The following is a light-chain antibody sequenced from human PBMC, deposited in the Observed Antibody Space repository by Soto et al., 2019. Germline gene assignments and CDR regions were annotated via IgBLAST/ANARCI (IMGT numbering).Light chain of an antibody. CDR2: KAT. CDR1: QTISTW. Sequence: DIQMTQSPSTLSASVGDSVTITCRASQTISTWLAWYQQKPGKPPKVLIYKATSLESGVPSRFSGRGSGTEFTLTINSLQPDDGATYYCQQYNTYSWTFGQGTKVEI. V-gene: IGKV1-5*03. J-gene: IGKJ1*01. CDR3: QQYNTYSWT.